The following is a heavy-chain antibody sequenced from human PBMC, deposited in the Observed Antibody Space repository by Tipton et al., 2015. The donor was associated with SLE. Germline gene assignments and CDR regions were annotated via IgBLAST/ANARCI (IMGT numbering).Heavy chain of an antibody. CDR3: ARRDNFWGSYRRAHPYFDL. V-gene: IGHV4-30-2*01. CDR1: GASISTEGYS. Sequence: TLSLTCVVSGASISTEGYSWSWIRQPPGKGLEWIGYIFHTGSAYYNPSLKSRVTISVDTSQTQFSLKLTSVTAADTAVYYCARRDNFWGSYRRAHPYFDLWGQGALVTVSS. CDR2: IFHTGSA. D-gene: IGHD3-16*02. J-gene: IGHJ4*02.